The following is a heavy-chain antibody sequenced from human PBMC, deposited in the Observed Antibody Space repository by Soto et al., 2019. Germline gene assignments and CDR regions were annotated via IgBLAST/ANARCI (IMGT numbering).Heavy chain of an antibody. V-gene: IGHV3-23*01. D-gene: IGHD3-16*01. Sequence: GGSLRLSCAASGFTFSSYAMSWVRQAPGKGLEWVSAISGSGGSTYYADSVKGRFTISRDNSKNTLYLQMNSLRAEDTAVYYCANGAGRWYDYLADSAFDIWGQGTMVTVSS. CDR1: GFTFSSYA. J-gene: IGHJ3*02. CDR2: ISGSGGST. CDR3: ANGAGRWYDYLADSAFDI.